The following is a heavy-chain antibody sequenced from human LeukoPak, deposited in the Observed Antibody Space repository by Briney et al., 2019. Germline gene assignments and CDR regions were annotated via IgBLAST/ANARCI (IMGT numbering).Heavy chain of an antibody. Sequence: KSSETLSLTCTVSGSSISSSSYYWGWIRQPPGKGLEWIGSIYYSGSTYYNPSLKSRVTISVDTSKNQFSLKLSSVTAADTAVYYCARVMVVTAIHKPSEPPKSYYYYYYMDVWGKGTTVTISS. D-gene: IGHD2-21*02. CDR2: IYYSGST. J-gene: IGHJ6*03. CDR3: ARVMVVTAIHKPSEPPKSYYYYYYMDV. CDR1: GSSISSSSYY. V-gene: IGHV4-39*07.